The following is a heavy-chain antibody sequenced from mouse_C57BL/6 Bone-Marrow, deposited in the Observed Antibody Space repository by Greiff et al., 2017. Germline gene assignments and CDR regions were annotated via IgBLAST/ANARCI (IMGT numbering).Heavy chain of an antibody. CDR1: GFTFSDYG. CDR3: ARGTSDY. D-gene: IGHD1-3*01. CDR2: ISSGSSTI. V-gene: IGHV5-17*01. J-gene: IGHJ2*01. Sequence: EVKVVESGGGLVKPGGSLKLSCAASGFTFSDYGMHWVRQAPEEGLEWVAYISSGSSTIYYADTVKGRFTISRDNAKNTLFLQMTSLRSEDTAMYYCARGTSDYWGQGTTLTVSS.